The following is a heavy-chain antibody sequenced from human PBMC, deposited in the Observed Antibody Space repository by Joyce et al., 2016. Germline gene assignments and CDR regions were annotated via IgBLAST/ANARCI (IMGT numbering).Heavy chain of an antibody. CDR3: AAYYYGVDFYYHMDV. J-gene: IGHJ6*03. V-gene: IGHV1-24*01. D-gene: IGHD3-10*01. Sequence: QVYLVQSGSEVKKPGASVRVSCKVSGLTLSELSMHWVRQAPGKGLEWMGGFDPDNGEKLYAQKFQSRFTMTEDTATETAHMELTSLRSDDTAVYYCAAYYYGVDFYYHMDVCGRRTTVIVSS. CDR1: GLTLSELS. CDR2: FDPDNGEK.